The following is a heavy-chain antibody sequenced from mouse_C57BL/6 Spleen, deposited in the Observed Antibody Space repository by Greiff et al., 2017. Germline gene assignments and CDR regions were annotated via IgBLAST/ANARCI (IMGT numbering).Heavy chain of an antibody. J-gene: IGHJ1*03. D-gene: IGHD1-1*01. V-gene: IGHV5-9-1*02. CDR2: ISSGGDYI. Sequence: EVQLQESGEGLVKPGGSLKLSCAASGFTFSSYAMSWVRQTPEKRLEWVAYISSGGDYIYYADTVKGRFTISRDNARNTLYLQMSSLKSEDTAMYYCTRVATTVVANWYFDVWGTGTTVTVSS. CDR1: GFTFSSYA. CDR3: TRVATTVVANWYFDV.